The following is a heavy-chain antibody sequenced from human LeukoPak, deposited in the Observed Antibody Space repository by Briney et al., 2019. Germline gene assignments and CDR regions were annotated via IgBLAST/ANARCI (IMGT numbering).Heavy chain of an antibody. CDR2: IWYDGSNK. D-gene: IGHD6-13*01. J-gene: IGHJ6*03. CDR1: GFTFSSYG. CDR3: AKVSSSSWRIDYYYMDV. Sequence: GRSLRLSCAASGFTFSSYGMHWVRQAPGKGLEWVAVIWYDGSNKYYADSAKGRFTISRDNSKNTLYLQMNSLRAEDTAVYYCAKVSSSSWRIDYYYMDVWGKGTTVTVSS. V-gene: IGHV3-33*06.